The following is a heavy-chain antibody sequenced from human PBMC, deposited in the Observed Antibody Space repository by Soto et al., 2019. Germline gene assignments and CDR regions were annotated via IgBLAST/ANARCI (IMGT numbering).Heavy chain of an antibody. Sequence: PSGTLSLGCAVSGYCIIIWNVWGWFRQPPGKGLEWIGYIFYTGSTYYNPSLKSRVTMSVDTSKNQFSLKLRSVTAVDTAVYYCVRENYYYGMDVWGQGTTVTVSS. CDR3: VRENYYYGMDV. CDR1: GYCIIIWNV. J-gene: IGHJ6*02. V-gene: IGHV4-28*03. CDR2: IFYTGST.